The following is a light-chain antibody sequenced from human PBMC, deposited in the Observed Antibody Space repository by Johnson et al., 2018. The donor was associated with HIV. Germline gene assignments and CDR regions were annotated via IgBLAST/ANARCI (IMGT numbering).Light chain of an antibody. V-gene: IGLV1-51*01. CDR2: DNN. CDR1: SSNIGGHY. CDR3: GTWDSRLSAGHV. Sequence: QSVLTQPPSVSAAPGQKVTISCSGSSSNIGGHYVSWYQHLPGTAPKLLIYDNNKRPSGIPDRFSGSKSGTSATLGITGLQTGDEADYYCGTWDSRLSAGHVFGTGTKVTVL. J-gene: IGLJ1*01.